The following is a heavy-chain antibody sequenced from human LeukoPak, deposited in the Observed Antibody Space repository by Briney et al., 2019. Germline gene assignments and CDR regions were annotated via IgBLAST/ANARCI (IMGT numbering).Heavy chain of an antibody. J-gene: IGHJ4*02. Sequence: SEPLSLTCPVSGGSISSYYWSWIRQPAGRGLEWIGRIYTSGSTDYNPSLKSRVTMSVDTSKNQFSLKLTSVTAADTAVYYCGRGAKYCSGGSCYTYYFDYWGQGTLVTVSS. D-gene: IGHD2-15*01. V-gene: IGHV4-4*07. CDR1: GGSISSYY. CDR2: IYTSGST. CDR3: GRGAKYCSGGSCYTYYFDY.